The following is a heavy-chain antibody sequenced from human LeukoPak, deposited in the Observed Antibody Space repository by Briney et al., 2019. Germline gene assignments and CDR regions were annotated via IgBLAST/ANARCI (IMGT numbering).Heavy chain of an antibody. D-gene: IGHD1-1*01. Sequence: SETLSLTCTVSGASISSLYWSWIRQPPGRGLEWIGFISNSGSPTYNPSLNSRVTISLDTSKNQFSLKVNYVTAADTAVYYCASESRQLGNWGQGTLVTVSS. J-gene: IGHJ4*02. CDR2: ISNSGSP. CDR3: ASESRQLGN. CDR1: GASISSLY. V-gene: IGHV4-59*01.